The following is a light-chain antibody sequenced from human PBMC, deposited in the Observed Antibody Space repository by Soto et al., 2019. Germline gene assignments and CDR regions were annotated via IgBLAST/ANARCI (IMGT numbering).Light chain of an antibody. CDR3: SSYAGSNAYV. Sequence: QSVLTQPPSASGTPGQRVTISCSGSSSNIGSNTVNWYQQLPGTAPKLMIYEVSKRPSGVPDRFSGSKSGNTASLTVSGLQAEDEADYYCSSYAGSNAYVFGTGTKV. J-gene: IGLJ1*01. V-gene: IGLV1-44*01. CDR1: SSNIGSNT. CDR2: EVS.